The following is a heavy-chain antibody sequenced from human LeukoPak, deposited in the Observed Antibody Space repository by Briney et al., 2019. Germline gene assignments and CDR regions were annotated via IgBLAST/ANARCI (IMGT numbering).Heavy chain of an antibody. D-gene: IGHD3-10*01. CDR3: ARSYSKGNYGTDY. CDR1: GYTFTDYF. CDR2: INPNSGDT. Sequence: ASVEVSCKASGYTFTDYFIHWVRQAPGQGLEWMGRINPNSGDTNYAQKFQGKVTMTRDTSISTAYMDLNRLTSDDTAVYYCARSYSKGNYGTDYWGQGTLVTVSS. V-gene: IGHV1-2*06. J-gene: IGHJ4*02.